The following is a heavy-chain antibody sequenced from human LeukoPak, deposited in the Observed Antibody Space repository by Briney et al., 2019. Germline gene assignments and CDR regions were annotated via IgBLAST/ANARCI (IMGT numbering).Heavy chain of an antibody. J-gene: IGHJ6*03. CDR1: GYTFTDYY. Sequence: ASVKVSCKASGYTFTDYYIHWVRQAPGQGLEWMGWFNPNLGGTNYAQKFQDSVTMTSDTSISTAYMEVRSLRSDDTAVYYCARWAQPSLYYYMDVWGKGTTVTISS. CDR3: ARWAQPSLYYYMDV. CDR2: FNPNLGGT. V-gene: IGHV1-2*02.